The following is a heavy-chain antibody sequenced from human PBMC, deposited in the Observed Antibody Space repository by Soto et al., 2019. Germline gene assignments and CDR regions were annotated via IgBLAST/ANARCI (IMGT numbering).Heavy chain of an antibody. CDR3: AKFIVGTGGSSAWPWCLDS. J-gene: IGHJ4*02. V-gene: IGHV3-23*01. Sequence: EVQLLEAGGGLVQPGGSLRLSCAAAGFAFSSYAMTWVRQDPGKGLEWVSALSGTGGTTYSADSVRGRFTIARDNSKNTLYLQMNGLSPEESAIYYCAKFIVGTGGSSAWPWCLDSWGQGPLVTVSS. CDR2: LSGTGGTT. D-gene: IGHD6-25*01. CDR1: GFAFSSYA.